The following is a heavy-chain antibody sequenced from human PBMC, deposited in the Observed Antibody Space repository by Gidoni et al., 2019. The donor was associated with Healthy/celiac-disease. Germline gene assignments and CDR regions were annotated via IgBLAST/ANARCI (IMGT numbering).Heavy chain of an antibody. D-gene: IGHD3-3*01. Sequence: QVQLVQSGAEVKKPGSSVTVSCKASGGTFSSYAISWVRQAPGQGLEWMGGIIPIFGTANYAQKFQGRVTITADKSTSTAYMELSSLRSEDTAVYYCARGSGYFTYYYYYYGMDVWGQGTTVTVSS. J-gene: IGHJ6*02. CDR1: GGTFSSYA. CDR2: IIPIFGTA. CDR3: ARGSGYFTYYYYYYGMDV. V-gene: IGHV1-69*06.